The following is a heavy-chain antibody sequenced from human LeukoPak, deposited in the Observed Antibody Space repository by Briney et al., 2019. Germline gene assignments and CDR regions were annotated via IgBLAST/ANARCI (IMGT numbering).Heavy chain of an antibody. CDR2: IKSKTDGGTT. CDR1: GFTFSNAR. J-gene: IGHJ4*02. V-gene: IGHV3-15*07. D-gene: IGHD3-22*01. Sequence: GGSLRLSCAASGFTFSNARMNWVRQAPGKGLEWVGRIKSKTDGGTTDYAAPVKGRFTISRDDSKNTLYLQMNSLKTEDTAVYYCTTDKPDYYYDSSGYYPAIDYWGQGTLVTVSS. CDR3: TTDKPDYYYDSSGYYPAIDY.